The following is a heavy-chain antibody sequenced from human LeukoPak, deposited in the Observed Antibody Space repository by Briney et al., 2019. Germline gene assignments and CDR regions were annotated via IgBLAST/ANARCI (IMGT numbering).Heavy chain of an antibody. Sequence: PGGSLRLSCAASGFIFNHHAMHWVRQAPGKGLEWVAVIWSDKSNKFYADSVRGRFTISRDDSRKTVYLQMEKMTAEDTAIYYCAEDAQRGFDYSNSLEYWGQGALVTVAS. CDR3: AEDAQRGFDYSNSLEY. J-gene: IGHJ4*02. D-gene: IGHD4-11*01. V-gene: IGHV3-33*06. CDR2: IWSDKSNK. CDR1: GFIFNHHA.